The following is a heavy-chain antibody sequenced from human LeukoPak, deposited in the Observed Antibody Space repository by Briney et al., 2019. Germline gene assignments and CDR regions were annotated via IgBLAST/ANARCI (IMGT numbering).Heavy chain of an antibody. CDR3: ARARRALYGGNSLFQH. CDR1: GDSISSFF. V-gene: IGHV4-34*01. D-gene: IGHD4-23*01. Sequence: SETLSLTCAVSGDSISSFFWSWIRQPPGKGLEWIGEINHSGSTNYNPSLKSRVTISVDTSKNQFSLKLSSVTAADTAVYYCARARRALYGGNSLFQHWGQGTLVTVSS. J-gene: IGHJ1*01. CDR2: INHSGST.